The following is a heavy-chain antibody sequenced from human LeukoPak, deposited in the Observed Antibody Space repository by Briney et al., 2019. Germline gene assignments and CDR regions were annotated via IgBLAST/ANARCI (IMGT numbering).Heavy chain of an antibody. J-gene: IGHJ4*02. CDR2: INPDSGFT. CDR3: APTAEAYTSWWKV. D-gene: IGHD3-16*01. Sequence: GASVKVSGKASGYKFTDDYMHWVRQAPGQGLEFMGWINPDSGFTNYAQKFKGRVTMTRDTSISTAYLEVRSLTSDDTAVYYCAPTAEAYTSWWKVWGQGTLVTVSS. V-gene: IGHV1-2*02. CDR1: GYKFTDDY.